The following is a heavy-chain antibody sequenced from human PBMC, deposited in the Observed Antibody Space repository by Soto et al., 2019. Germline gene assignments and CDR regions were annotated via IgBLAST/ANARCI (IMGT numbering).Heavy chain of an antibody. D-gene: IGHD6-13*01. CDR3: ARDGGSSWYGGGTLDNWFDP. CDR1: GGTISSGGYY. CDR2: IYASGNT. V-gene: IGHV4-31*03. J-gene: IGHJ5*02. Sequence: QVQLQESGPGLVKPSQTLSLTCTVSGGTISSGGYYWSWIRQHPGKGLEWIGYIYASGNTYYNPSFQTRVTISVDTSKNQFSLKLTSVTAADTAVYYCARDGGSSWYGGGTLDNWFDPWGQGTLVTVSS.